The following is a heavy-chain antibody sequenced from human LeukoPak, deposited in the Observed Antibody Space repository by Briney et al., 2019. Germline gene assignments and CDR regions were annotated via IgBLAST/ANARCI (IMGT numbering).Heavy chain of an antibody. Sequence: ASVKVSCKASGYSFNTYDINWVRQAPGQGLEWMGWMRPKKSDTGYARKFQDRVTLAWNISTDTAYMELNSLTSEDTAVYFCAGGPPEDTSSGYWGQGTLVTVSS. J-gene: IGHJ4*02. D-gene: IGHD3-22*01. CDR2: MRPKKSDT. CDR1: GYSFNTYD. V-gene: IGHV1-8*01. CDR3: AGGPPEDTSSGY.